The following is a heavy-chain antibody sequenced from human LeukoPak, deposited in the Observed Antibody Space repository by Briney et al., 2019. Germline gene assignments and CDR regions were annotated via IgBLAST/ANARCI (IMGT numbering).Heavy chain of an antibody. Sequence: ASVKVSCKASGYAFTGYYMHWVRQAPGQGLEWMGWINPNSGGTNCAQKFQGRVTMTRDTSISTAYMELSRLRSDDTAVYYCARGSAFGGARRAFDIWGQGTMVTVSS. CDR1: GYAFTGYY. CDR2: INPNSGGT. D-gene: IGHD3-16*01. CDR3: ARGSAFGGARRAFDI. V-gene: IGHV1-2*02. J-gene: IGHJ3*02.